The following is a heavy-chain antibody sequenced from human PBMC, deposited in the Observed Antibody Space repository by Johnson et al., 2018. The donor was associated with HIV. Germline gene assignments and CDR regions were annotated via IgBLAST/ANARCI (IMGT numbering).Heavy chain of an antibody. CDR1: GFTFNNHW. V-gene: IGHV3-7*01. D-gene: IGHD6-13*01. CDR2: IKQDGSEK. CDR3: ASITTIAAAGRGAFDI. Sequence: VQLVESGGGLVKPGGSLRLSCAASGFTFNNHWMTWVRQAPGKGLEWVANIKQDGSEKYYVDSVKGRFTISRDNAKNSLYLQMNSLRAEDTAVYYCASITTIAAAGRGAFDIWGQGTMVTVSS. J-gene: IGHJ3*02.